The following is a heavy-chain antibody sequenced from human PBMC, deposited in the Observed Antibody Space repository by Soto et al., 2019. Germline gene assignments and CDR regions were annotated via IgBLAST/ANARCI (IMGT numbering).Heavy chain of an antibody. CDR1: GFTFSMYW. V-gene: IGHV3-74*01. CDR2: INDDGSST. CDR3: TRGPRSTSTGTGAF. D-gene: IGHD1-1*01. J-gene: IGHJ4*02. Sequence: GGSLRLSCAASGFTFSMYWMHWVHQVPGKGPEWVSRINDDGSSTNYADSVKGRFTISRDNAKNTLYLQMNDLRAEDTAVYYCTRGPRSTSTGTGAFWGQGTMVTVYS.